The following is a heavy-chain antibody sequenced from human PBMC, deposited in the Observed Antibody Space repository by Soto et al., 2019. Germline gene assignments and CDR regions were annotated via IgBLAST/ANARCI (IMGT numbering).Heavy chain of an antibody. CDR2: ICGSGFST. CDR3: ATFTFGRPFDT. D-gene: IGHD3-16*01. V-gene: IGHV3-23*01. CDR1: GFTFNTYA. J-gene: IGHJ3*02. Sequence: EVHLLESGGGLVQPGGSLRLSCAASGFTFNTYAMSWVRQAPGQVLEWVSAICGSGFSTYYAGSVRGRFSISSDSSKHTLFRQMLSLRADDTAVYFCATFTFGRPFDTWGQGTIGTVCS.